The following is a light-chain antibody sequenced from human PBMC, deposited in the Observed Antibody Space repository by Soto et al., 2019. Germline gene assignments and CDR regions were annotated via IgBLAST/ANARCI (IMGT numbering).Light chain of an antibody. J-gene: IGLJ2*01. V-gene: IGLV2-14*02. CDR2: EGS. CDR3: CSYTSSRTVV. CDR1: SSDVGSYNL. Sequence: QSALTQPASVSGSPGQSITISCTGTSSDVGSYNLVSWYQQHPGKAPKLTIYEGSKRPSGVSNRFSGSKSGNTASLTISGLQAEDEADYYCCSYTSSRTVVFGGGTQLTVL.